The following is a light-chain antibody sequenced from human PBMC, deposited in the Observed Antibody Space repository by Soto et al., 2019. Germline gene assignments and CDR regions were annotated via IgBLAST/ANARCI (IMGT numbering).Light chain of an antibody. CDR2: GAS. V-gene: IGKV3-20*01. J-gene: IGKJ1*01. Sequence: THSPDTLSVAPGERVTFSCRASQGVSRELAWYQHKPGQAPRVLISGASTRATGIPDRFSGSVSGTDGTITISRLEPEDGAVYYCQQYGSSPGTFGQGTKVDIK. CDR3: QQYGSSPGT. CDR1: QGVSRE.